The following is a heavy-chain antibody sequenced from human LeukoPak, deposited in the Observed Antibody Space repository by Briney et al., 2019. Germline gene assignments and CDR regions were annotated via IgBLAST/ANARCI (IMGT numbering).Heavy chain of an antibody. D-gene: IGHD5-18*01. V-gene: IGHV3-21*01. CDR1: GFTFSTYS. Sequence: PGGSLRLSCAASGFTFSTYSMNWVRQAPGKGLEWVSSISSSSGYIHYADSVKGRFTISRDNAKNSPYLQMNSLRDTDTAVYYCARGKVGYSYFDYWGQGTLVTVSS. J-gene: IGHJ4*02. CDR2: ISSSSGYI. CDR3: ARGKVGYSYFDY.